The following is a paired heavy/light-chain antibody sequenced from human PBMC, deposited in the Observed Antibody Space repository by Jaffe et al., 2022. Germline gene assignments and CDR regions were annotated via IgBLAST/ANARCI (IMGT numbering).Heavy chain of an antibody. V-gene: IGHV4-38-2*01. CDR1: GYSISSGYY. CDR2: IYHSGST. CDR3: ARVRKGLWFGEYYFDY. D-gene: IGHD3-10*01. Sequence: QVQLQESGPGLVKPSETLSLTCAVSGYSISSGYYWGWIRQPPGKGLEWIGSIYHSGSTYYNPSLKSRVTISVDTSKNQFSLKLSSVTAADTAVYYCARVRKGLWFGEYYFDYWGQGTLVTVSS. J-gene: IGHJ4*02.
Light chain of an antibody. Sequence: EIVLTQSPGTLSLSPGERATLSCRASQSVSSSYLAWYQQKPGQAPRLLIYGASSRATGIPDRFSGSGSGTDFTLTISRLEPEDFAVYYCQQYGSSSGLTFGGGTKVEIK. V-gene: IGKV3-20*01. CDR1: QSVSSSY. J-gene: IGKJ4*01. CDR2: GAS. CDR3: QQYGSSSGLT.